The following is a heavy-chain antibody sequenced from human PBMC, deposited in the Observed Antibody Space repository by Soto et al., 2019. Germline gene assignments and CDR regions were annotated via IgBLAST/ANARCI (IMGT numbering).Heavy chain of an antibody. CDR3: TRRRITMIVVVTPYFDY. CDR2: IYYSGST. CDR1: GGSISSSRCD. D-gene: IGHD3-22*01. J-gene: IGHJ4*02. V-gene: IGHV4-39*01. Sequence: XESLSLPCTVSGGSISSSRCDWGWIRQPPGKGLEWIGSIYYSGSTYYNPSLKSRVTISVDTSKNQFSLKLSSVNAADTAVYYCTRRRITMIVVVTPYFDYWGQGTLVTVSS.